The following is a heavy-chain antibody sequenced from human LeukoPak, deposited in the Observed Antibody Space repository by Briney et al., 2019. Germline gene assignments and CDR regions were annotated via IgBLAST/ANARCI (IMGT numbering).Heavy chain of an antibody. J-gene: IGHJ4*02. CDR3: AKLRLYIGYDYDY. CDR2: ISGSGGST. D-gene: IGHD5-12*01. V-gene: IGHV3-23*01. Sequence: GGSLRLSCAASGFTFSRYAMSWVRQAPGKGVEWVSGISGSGGSTYYADSAKGRFTISRDNSKNTLYLQMNSLRAEDTAVYYCAKLRLYIGYDYDYWGQGTLVTVSS. CDR1: GFTFSRYA.